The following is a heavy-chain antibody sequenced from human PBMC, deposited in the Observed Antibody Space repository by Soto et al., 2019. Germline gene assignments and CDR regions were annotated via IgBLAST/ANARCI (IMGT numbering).Heavy chain of an antibody. CDR1: GFTFSKTW. Sequence: EVQLVESGGGLVKPGGSLRLSCEASGFTFSKTWMSWVRKAPGKGLEWVGRIKSKNDGGTIDYAAPVKGRFSISRDDSKNMVFLQINSLNTEDTAVYYCTTDPRHWGQGTLVTVSS. CDR2: IKSKNDGGTI. V-gene: IGHV3-15*01. CDR3: TTDPRH. J-gene: IGHJ4*02.